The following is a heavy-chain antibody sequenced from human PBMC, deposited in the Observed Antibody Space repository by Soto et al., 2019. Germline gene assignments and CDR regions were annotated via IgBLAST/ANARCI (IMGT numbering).Heavy chain of an antibody. J-gene: IGHJ6*03. CDR2: INPSGGST. CDR3: AREFRLTVTYDYYMDV. D-gene: IGHD4-17*01. V-gene: IGHV1-46*01. Sequence: ASVKVSCKASGYTFTSYYMHWVRQAPGQGLEWMGIINPSGGSTSYAQKFQGRVTMTRDTSTSTVYMELSSLRSEDTAVYYCAREFRLTVTYDYYMDVWGKGTTVTVS. CDR1: GYTFTSYY.